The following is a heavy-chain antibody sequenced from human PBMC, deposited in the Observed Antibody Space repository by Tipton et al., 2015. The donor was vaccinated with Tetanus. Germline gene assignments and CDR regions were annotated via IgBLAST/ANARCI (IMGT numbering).Heavy chain of an antibody. Sequence: TLSLTCTVSGGSDNDGRFYWTWIRQPPGKALEWAAHIYYSGSATYNPSVASRATVSIDMSKNQFSLRLTSATAADTAVYYCARDRITGPTGRYYAMDVWGQGTTVTVSS. D-gene: IGHD1-7*01. CDR3: ARDRITGPTGRYYAMDV. V-gene: IGHV4-61*01. CDR2: IYYSGSA. CDR1: GGSDNDGRFY. J-gene: IGHJ6*01.